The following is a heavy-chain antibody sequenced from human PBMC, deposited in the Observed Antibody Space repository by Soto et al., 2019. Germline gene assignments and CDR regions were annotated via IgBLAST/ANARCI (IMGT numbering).Heavy chain of an antibody. V-gene: IGHV5-51*01. CDR2: IYPGDSDT. D-gene: IGHD3-22*01. J-gene: IGHJ3*02. CDR1: GYSFTSYW. CDR3: ARTLYYYDSSGYYWDAFDI. Sequence: GASLKISCKGSGYSFTSYWIGWVRQMAGKCLEWMGIIYPGDSDTRYSPSFQGQVTISADKSISTAYLQWSSLKASDTAMYYCARTLYYYDSSGYYWDAFDIWGQGIMVTVSS.